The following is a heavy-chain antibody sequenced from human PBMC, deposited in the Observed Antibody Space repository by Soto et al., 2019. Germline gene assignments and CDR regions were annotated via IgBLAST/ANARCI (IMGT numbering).Heavy chain of an antibody. CDR3: ARLAVGGPLMYSSGWYSWYFDL. V-gene: IGHV4-39*01. J-gene: IGHJ2*01. Sequence: QLQLQESGPGLVKPSETLSLTCTVSGGSISSSSYYWGWIRQPPGKGLEWIGSIYYSGSTYYNPSLKSRVTISVDTSKNQLSLKLSSVTAADTAVYYCARLAVGGPLMYSSGWYSWYFDLWGRGTLVTVSS. CDR1: GGSISSSSYY. D-gene: IGHD6-19*01. CDR2: IYYSGST.